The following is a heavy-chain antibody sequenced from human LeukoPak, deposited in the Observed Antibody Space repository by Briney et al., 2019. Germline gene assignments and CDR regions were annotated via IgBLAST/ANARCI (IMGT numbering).Heavy chain of an antibody. D-gene: IGHD3-22*01. CDR1: GYTFTIYA. J-gene: IGHJ6*02. V-gene: IGHV1-3*01. CDR3: VRVGYYDSSGYYGSYYYYGMDV. CDR2: INACNGNT. Sequence: ASVKVSCKASGYTFTIYAIHWVRQAPGQRLEWMGWINACNGNTKYSQKFQGRVTITRDTSASTAYMELSSLRSEDTAVYYCVRVGYYDSSGYYGSYYYYGMDVWGQGTTVTVSS.